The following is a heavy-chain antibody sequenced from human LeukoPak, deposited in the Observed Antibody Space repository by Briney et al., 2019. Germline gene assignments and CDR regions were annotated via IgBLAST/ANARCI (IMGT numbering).Heavy chain of an antibody. J-gene: IGHJ3*02. CDR3: AKDLKSIDAFDI. Sequence: PGGSLRLSCAASGFTFSSYAMRWVRQAPGKGLEWVSAISCSGYSTYFADSVKGRFTISRDNSKNTLYLQLNSLRAEDTAVYYCAKDLKSIDAFDIWGQGTVVTVSS. V-gene: IGHV3-23*01. CDR2: ISCSGYST. CDR1: GFTFSSYA.